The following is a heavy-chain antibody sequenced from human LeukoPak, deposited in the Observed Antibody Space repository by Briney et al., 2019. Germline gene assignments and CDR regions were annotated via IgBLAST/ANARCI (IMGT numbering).Heavy chain of an antibody. CDR1: QSTFNSYA. J-gene: IGHJ4*02. D-gene: IGHD3-16*02. CDR2: IPKHGSNK. CDR3: ARGMITFGGVIGQHRFDS. Sequence: LTLSSTAPQSTFNSYAPQHLRQAPSNLLTPTAAIPKHGSNKYYADSVKGRFTISRDNSKNTLYLQMNSLRAEHTAVYYCARGMITFGGVIGQHRFDSWGQGTLVTVSS. V-gene: IGHV3-30*01.